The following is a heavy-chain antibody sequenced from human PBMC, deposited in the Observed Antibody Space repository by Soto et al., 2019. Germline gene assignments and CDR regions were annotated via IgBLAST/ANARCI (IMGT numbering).Heavy chain of an antibody. CDR3: GNAVGPVTIFCEAVYGYFDF. J-gene: IGHJ4*02. D-gene: IGHD3-3*01. CDR2: RKRYGRER. V-gene: IGHV3-7*03. CDR1: GYRFGTYW. Sequence: GSLRLSCAVSGYRFGTYWISWVRQASGKGLEWRAGRKRYGRERYYLDSVKGRLTISRDNAKDPLSLQMNSLKGEDTAFYYFGNAVGPVTIFCEAVYGYFDFWGQGILFPVSS.